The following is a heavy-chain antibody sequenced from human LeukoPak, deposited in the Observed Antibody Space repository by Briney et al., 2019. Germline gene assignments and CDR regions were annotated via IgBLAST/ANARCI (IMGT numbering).Heavy chain of an antibody. CDR3: ARGTIVGATIGFDP. J-gene: IGHJ5*02. CDR1: GGTFSSYA. D-gene: IGHD1-26*01. CDR2: IIPIFGTA. Sequence: GASVKVSCKASGGTFSSYAISWVRQAPGQGLEWMGGIIPIFGTANYAQKFQGRVTTTADESTSTAYMELSSLRSEDTAVYYCARGTIVGATIGFDPWGQGTLVTVSS. V-gene: IGHV1-69*13.